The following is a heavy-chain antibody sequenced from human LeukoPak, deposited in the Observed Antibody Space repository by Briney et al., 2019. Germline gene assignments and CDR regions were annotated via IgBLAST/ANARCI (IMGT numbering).Heavy chain of an antibody. J-gene: IGHJ6*03. CDR1: AFSLNTYS. CDR3: ATAPRGASDYTDV. D-gene: IGHD1-26*01. CDR2: ISVSGII. V-gene: IGHV3-48*01. Sequence: GGSLRLSCAASAFSLNTYSMNWVRQTPGKGLEWLSHISVSGIIHYAESVKERFSISRDNGRNSVSLQMNRLRVGDTGVYFCATAPRGASDYTDVWGRGTTVSVSS.